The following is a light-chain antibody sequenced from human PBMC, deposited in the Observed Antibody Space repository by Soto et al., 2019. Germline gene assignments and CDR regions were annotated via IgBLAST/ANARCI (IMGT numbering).Light chain of an antibody. CDR2: GAS. J-gene: IGKJ4*01. Sequence: EIVLTQSPGPLSLSPGERATLSCRASQSVSSNYLAWYQQKPGQAPRLLIYGASSRATGIPDRFSGSGSGTDFTLTISRLEPEDFAVYYCQQYGNSPLTFGGGTKVDIK. V-gene: IGKV3-20*01. CDR1: QSVSSNY. CDR3: QQYGNSPLT.